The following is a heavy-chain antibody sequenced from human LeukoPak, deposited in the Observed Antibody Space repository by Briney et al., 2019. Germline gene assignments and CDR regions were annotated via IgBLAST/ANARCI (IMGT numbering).Heavy chain of an antibody. Sequence: PSETLSLTCTGSGGSISSGSYYWSWIRQPAGKGLERIGRIYTTRSTNYNPSRKTRVTITVNTSKNQFSVKLSSVTAADAAVYYCARDASSYGSYWFDPWGQGTLVTVSS. CDR3: ARDASSYGSYWFDP. V-gene: IGHV4-61*02. CDR2: IYTTRST. CDR1: GGSISSGSYY. J-gene: IGHJ5*02. D-gene: IGHD5-18*01.